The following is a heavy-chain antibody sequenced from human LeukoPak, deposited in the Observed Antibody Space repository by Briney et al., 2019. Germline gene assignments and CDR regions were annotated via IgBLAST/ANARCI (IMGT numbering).Heavy chain of an antibody. D-gene: IGHD6-13*01. CDR1: GGSISSNSYY. J-gene: IGHJ3*02. Sequence: SETLSLTCTVSGGSISSNSYYWGWIRQPPGKGLEWIGSIYYSGSTYYNPSLKSRVTISVDTSKNQFSLKLSSVTAADTAVYYCARCIAAAYHDAFDIWGQGTMVTVSS. CDR3: ARCIAAAYHDAFDI. V-gene: IGHV4-39*01. CDR2: IYYSGST.